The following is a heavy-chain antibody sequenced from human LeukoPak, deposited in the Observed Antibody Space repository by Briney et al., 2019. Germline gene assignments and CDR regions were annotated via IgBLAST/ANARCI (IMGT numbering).Heavy chain of an antibody. CDR3: ARDQYDTWSRRGNSDS. CDR1: GFTFGKYW. V-gene: IGHV3-7*03. J-gene: IGHJ4*02. CDR2: IKLDGSEK. Sequence: GGSLRLSCVASGFTFGKYWMSWVRQAPGKGLEWVANIKLDGSEKNYVDSVKGRFTISRDNTKNSLYLQMNSLRAEDTAVFYCARDQYDTWSRRGNSDSWGQGTLVIVSS. D-gene: IGHD3-3*01.